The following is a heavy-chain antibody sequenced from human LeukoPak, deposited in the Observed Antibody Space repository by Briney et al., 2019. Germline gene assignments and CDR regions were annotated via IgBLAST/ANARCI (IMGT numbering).Heavy chain of an antibody. Sequence: HPGGSLRLSCAASGFTFSSYAMSWVRQAPGKGLEWVSAISGSGDGTYYADSVKGRFTISRDNSKNTLYLQINSLRAEDTAVYYCEIIAAEQYVIDFDYWGQGTLVTVSS. CDR1: GFTFSSYA. J-gene: IGHJ4*02. CDR3: EIIAAEQYVIDFDY. V-gene: IGHV3-23*01. D-gene: IGHD6-13*01. CDR2: ISGSGDGT.